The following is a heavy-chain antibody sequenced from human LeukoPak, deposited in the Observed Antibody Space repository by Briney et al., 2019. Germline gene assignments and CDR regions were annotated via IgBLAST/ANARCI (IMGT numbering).Heavy chain of an antibody. J-gene: IGHJ4*02. Sequence: SETLSLTCTVSGVSISSYYWSWIRQPPGKGLEWIGYIYYSGSTNYNPSLKSRVTISVDTSKNQFSLKLSSVTAADTAVYYCARSVEMATMIDYWGQGTLVTVSS. CDR2: IYYSGST. CDR1: GVSISSYY. CDR3: ARSVEMATMIDY. D-gene: IGHD5-24*01. V-gene: IGHV4-59*01.